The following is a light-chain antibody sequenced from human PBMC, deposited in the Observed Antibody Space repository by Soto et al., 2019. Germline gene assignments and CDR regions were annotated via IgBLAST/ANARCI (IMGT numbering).Light chain of an antibody. V-gene: IGLV2-14*01. CDR3: SSYTSSTPLYV. J-gene: IGLJ1*01. CDR2: DVS. CDR1: SSDVGGYNY. Sequence: QSALTQPASVSGSPGQSITISCTGTSSDVGGYNYVSWYQQHPGKAPKLMIYDVSNRPSGVSNRFSGSKSGNTASLTISGLQAEDAADYYCSSYTSSTPLYVFGTGTKLTVL.